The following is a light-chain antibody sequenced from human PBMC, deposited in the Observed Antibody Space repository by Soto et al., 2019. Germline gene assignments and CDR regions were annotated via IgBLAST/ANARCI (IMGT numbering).Light chain of an antibody. J-gene: IGKJ5*01. CDR3: QQYENLPT. CDR1: QNINNY. V-gene: IGKV1-33*01. Sequence: IQMTQSPSSLSASVGDRVTITCQASQNINNYLNWYQQKPGRAPKLLIYDASNLEAGVPSRFRVIGSGTDFTFAISRMTPEDIATDDCQQYENLPTFGQGTRLEI. CDR2: DAS.